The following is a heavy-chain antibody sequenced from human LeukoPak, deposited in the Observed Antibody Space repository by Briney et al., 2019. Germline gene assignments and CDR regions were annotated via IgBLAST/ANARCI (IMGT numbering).Heavy chain of an antibody. V-gene: IGHV1-2*02. Sequence: ASVKVSCKASGYTFTGYYMHWVRQAPGQGLEWMGWINPNSGGTNYAQKFQGRVTMTRDTSISTAYMELSRLRSDDTAVYYCARINYYDFWSGQFDYWGQGTLVTVSS. CDR2: INPNSGGT. J-gene: IGHJ4*02. CDR3: ARINYYDFWSGQFDY. D-gene: IGHD3-3*01. CDR1: GYTFTGYY.